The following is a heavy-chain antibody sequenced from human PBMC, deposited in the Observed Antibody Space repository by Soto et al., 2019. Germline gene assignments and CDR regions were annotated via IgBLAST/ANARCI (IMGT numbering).Heavy chain of an antibody. J-gene: IGHJ6*02. D-gene: IGHD2-21*01. CDR1: GASISSGGYY. CDR2: IYYSGTT. V-gene: IGHV4-31*03. Sequence: QVQLQESGPGLVKPSQTLSLTCSVSGASISSGGYYWNWIRQHPGKGLEWIGYIYYSGTTYYNPSLKSRVTISVDTSKNQFSLKLSSATAADTAVYYCAASCVGCGGFNYYGMDVWGQGTTVTVSS. CDR3: AASCVGCGGFNYYGMDV.